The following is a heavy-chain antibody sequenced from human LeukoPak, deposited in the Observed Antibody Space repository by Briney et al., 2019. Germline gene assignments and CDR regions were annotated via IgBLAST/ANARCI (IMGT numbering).Heavy chain of an antibody. J-gene: IGHJ4*02. CDR1: GGSISSYY. CDR2: IYYSGST. V-gene: IGHV4-59*01. Sequence: SETLSLTCTVSGGSISSYYWSWIRQPPGKGLEWIGYIYYSGSTNYNPSLKSRVIISVDTSKNQFSLKLSSVTAADTAVYYCARDLPATVPAASGYFDYWGQGTLVTVSS. CDR3: ARDLPATVPAASGYFDY. D-gene: IGHD2-2*01.